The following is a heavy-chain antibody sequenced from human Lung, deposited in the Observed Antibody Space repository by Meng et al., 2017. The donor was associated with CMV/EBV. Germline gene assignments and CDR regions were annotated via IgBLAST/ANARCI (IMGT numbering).Heavy chain of an antibody. CDR1: GFTFSNYW. CDR2: INTDGSST. J-gene: IGHJ4*02. D-gene: IGHD3-10*01. V-gene: IGHV3-74*01. Sequence: SXAASGFTFSNYWIHWVRQAPGKGLEWVSRINTDGSSTAYADSVKGRFTISRDNAKNTVFLHISSVRAEDTAVFYCARDPVRGDLDYWGQGTLVTVAS. CDR3: ARDPVRGDLDY.